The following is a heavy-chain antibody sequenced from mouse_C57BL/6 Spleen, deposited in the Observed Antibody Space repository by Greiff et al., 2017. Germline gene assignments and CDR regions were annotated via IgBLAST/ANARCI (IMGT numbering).Heavy chain of an antibody. CDR2: ISSGSSTI. CDR3: AKPHYYGSSYWYFDV. V-gene: IGHV5-17*01. D-gene: IGHD1-1*01. Sequence: EVMLVESGGGLVKPGGSLKLSCAASGFTFSDYGMHWVRQAPEKGLEWVAYISSGSSTIYYADTVKGRFTISRDNAKNTLFLQMTSLRSEDTAMYYFAKPHYYGSSYWYFDVWGTGTTVTVSS. J-gene: IGHJ1*03. CDR1: GFTFSDYG.